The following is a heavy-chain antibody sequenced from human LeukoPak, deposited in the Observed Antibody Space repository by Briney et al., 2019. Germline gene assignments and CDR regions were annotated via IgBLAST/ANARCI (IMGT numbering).Heavy chain of an antibody. CDR3: AKPLGNISTVAVAFDF. J-gene: IGHJ4*02. V-gene: IGHV3-23*01. CDR1: GFTFGSYG. CDR2: ISGSGGST. Sequence: PGGSLRLSCAASGFTFGSYGMSWVRQAPGKGLEWVSGISGSGGSTYYADSVKGRFTTSRDNSKNMLSLQMNNLRAEDTAVYYCAKPLGNISTVAVAFDFWGQGTLVTVSS. D-gene: IGHD6-19*01.